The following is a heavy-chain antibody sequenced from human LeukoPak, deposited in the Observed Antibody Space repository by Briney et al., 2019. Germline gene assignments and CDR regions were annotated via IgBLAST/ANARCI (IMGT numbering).Heavy chain of an antibody. CDR1: GFTVSSNY. CDR3: ARDRASGGSGSYYNPYYYYGMDV. D-gene: IGHD3-10*01. Sequence: GGSLRLSCAASGFTVSSNYMSWVRQAPGKGLEWVSVIYSGGSTYYADSVKGRFTISRDNSKNTLYLQMNSLRAEDTAVYYCARDRASGGSGSYYNPYYYYGMDVWGQGTTVTVSS. V-gene: IGHV3-66*02. CDR2: IYSGGST. J-gene: IGHJ6*02.